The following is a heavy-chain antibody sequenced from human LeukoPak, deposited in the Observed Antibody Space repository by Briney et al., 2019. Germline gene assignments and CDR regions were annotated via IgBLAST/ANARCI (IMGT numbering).Heavy chain of an antibody. CDR1: VFTVRSFY. CDR3: ARDRGYGYGFFDY. J-gene: IGHJ4*02. D-gene: IGHD5-18*01. CDR2: FYSGGNS. Sequence: GGSLRLSCAASVFTVRSFYMTWVRQSPGKGLKGVSSFYSGGNSYYADSVKGRFIISRDSSTDSLYLQMNSLRVEDTAVYFCARDRGYGYGFFDYWGQGTLVTVSS. V-gene: IGHV3-53*01.